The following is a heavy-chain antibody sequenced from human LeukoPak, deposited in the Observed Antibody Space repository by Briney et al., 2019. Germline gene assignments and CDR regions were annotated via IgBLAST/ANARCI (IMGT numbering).Heavy chain of an antibody. CDR2: IYSSEST. Sequence: PSETLSLTCTVSGGSASSYYWSWIRQPPGQGLEWIGYIYSSESTSYNPSLESRVTMSVDTSKNQFFLKLSSVTAADTAVYYCARFHSGPSGWYVLWYFDLWGRGTLVTVSS. J-gene: IGHJ2*01. CDR3: ARFHSGPSGWYVLWYFDL. D-gene: IGHD6-19*01. CDR1: GGSASSYY. V-gene: IGHV4-4*09.